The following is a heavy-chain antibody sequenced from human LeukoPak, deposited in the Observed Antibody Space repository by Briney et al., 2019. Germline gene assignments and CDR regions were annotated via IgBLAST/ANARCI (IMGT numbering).Heavy chain of an antibody. V-gene: IGHV3-23*01. J-gene: IGHJ4*02. Sequence: PGGSLRLSCAASGFSFSIYAMSWVRQAPGKALEGVSAITYSGGSTYHGDSVKGRFTISRDNSKNTLFLQMHSLRVEDTAVYYCAKGSSSSRPYYFDYWGQGTLVTVSS. CDR2: ITYSGGST. CDR1: GFSFSIYA. D-gene: IGHD6-6*01. CDR3: AKGSSSSRPYYFDY.